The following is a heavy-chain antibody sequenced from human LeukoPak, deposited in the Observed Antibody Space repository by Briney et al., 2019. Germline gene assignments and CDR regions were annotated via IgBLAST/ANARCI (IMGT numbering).Heavy chain of an antibody. CDR1: KFTFSHFG. CDR2: IWNDGSEQ. D-gene: IGHD4-11*01. V-gene: IGHV3-33*06. J-gene: IGHJ4*02. CDR3: AKDAQRGFGYSNSLEK. Sequence: GSLRLSCAASKFTFSHFGMHWVRQAPGKGLEWVAVIWNDGSEQYYADSVKGRFTVSRDNSQKMVYLQMNSLRPEDTAVYYCAKDAQRGFGYSNSLEKWGQGTLVTVSS.